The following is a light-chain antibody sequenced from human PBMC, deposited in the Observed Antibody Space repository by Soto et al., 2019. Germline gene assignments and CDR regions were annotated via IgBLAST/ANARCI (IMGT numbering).Light chain of an antibody. CDR3: QQSNNWPWT. V-gene: IGKV3-15*01. J-gene: IGKJ1*01. CDR1: QSVGSN. Sequence: EIVMTQSPATLSVSPGERVILSCRASQSVGSNLAWYQQKPGQAPRLLIYGASTRATGVPARFSGSGSGTGFTVTISSLQSEDFALYYCQQSNNWPWTFGQGTKVDIK. CDR2: GAS.